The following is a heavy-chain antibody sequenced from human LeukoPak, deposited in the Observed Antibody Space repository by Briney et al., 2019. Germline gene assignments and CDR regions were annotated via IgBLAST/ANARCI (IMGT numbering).Heavy chain of an antibody. J-gene: IGHJ5*02. V-gene: IGHV4-30-4*01. CDR3: ATLYSSSSENWFDP. D-gene: IGHD6-6*01. Sequence: SETLSLTCTVSGGSISSGDYYWSWIRQPPGKGLEWIGYIYYSGSTYYNPSLKSRVTISVDTSKNQFSLKLSSVTAADTAVYYCATLYSSSSENWFDPWGQGTLVTVSS. CDR2: IYYSGST. CDR1: GGSISSGDYY.